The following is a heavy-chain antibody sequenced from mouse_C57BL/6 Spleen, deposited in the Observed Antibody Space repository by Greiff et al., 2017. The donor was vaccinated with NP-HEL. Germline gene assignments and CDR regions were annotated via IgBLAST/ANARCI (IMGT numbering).Heavy chain of an antibody. Sequence: VQLQQSGAELAKPGASVKLSCKASGYTFTSYWMHWVKQRPGQGLEWIGYINPSSGYTKYNQKFKDKATLTADKSSITAYMQLSSLTYEDSAVYYCARRDDLAMDYWGQGTSVTVSS. J-gene: IGHJ4*01. V-gene: IGHV1-7*01. CDR1: GYTFTSYW. CDR3: ARRDDLAMDY. D-gene: IGHD2-4*01. CDR2: INPSSGYT.